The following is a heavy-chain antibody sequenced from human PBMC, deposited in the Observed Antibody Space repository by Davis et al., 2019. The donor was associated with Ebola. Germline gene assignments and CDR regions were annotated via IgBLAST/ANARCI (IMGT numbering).Heavy chain of an antibody. CDR2: IYYGGST. Sequence: SETLSLTCSVSGGSFSNSRYYWGWPRQPPGKGLQWIGSIYYGGSTYYNPSLRSRVTISVDTSQRQFSLRLSSVTSADTALYYCATYSDTNCGGQFDYWGRGTLVTVSS. CDR3: ATYSDTNCGGQFDY. CDR1: GGSFSNSRYY. V-gene: IGHV4-39*01. J-gene: IGHJ4*02. D-gene: IGHD7-27*01.